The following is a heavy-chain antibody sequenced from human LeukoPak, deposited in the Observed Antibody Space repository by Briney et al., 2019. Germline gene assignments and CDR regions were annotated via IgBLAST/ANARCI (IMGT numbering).Heavy chain of an antibody. CDR2: LSGTGGST. V-gene: IGHV3-23*01. Sequence: PGGSLRLSCAASGFTFSNYAMSWVRQAPGKGLEWVSTLSGTGGSTYYADSVKGRFTISRDNSKNTLYLQVSSLRAEDTAVYYCARVLYHEGYIQYWGQGTLVTVSS. D-gene: IGHD2-2*02. CDR3: ARVLYHEGYIQY. J-gene: IGHJ1*01. CDR1: GFTFSNYA.